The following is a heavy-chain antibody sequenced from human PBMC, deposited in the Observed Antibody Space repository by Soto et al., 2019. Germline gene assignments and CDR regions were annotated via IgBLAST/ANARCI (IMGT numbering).Heavy chain of an antibody. V-gene: IGHV1-18*04. CDR2: ISPYNGNT. CDR3: ARINHYYDTSGRMDV. D-gene: IGHD3-22*01. Sequence: AASVKVSCKASGYNFSTYGIFWVRQAPGQGLEWMGWISPYNGNTQSEHKFQGRLTLTTDTPTSTVYMELRSLRSDDTAVYYCARINHYYDTSGRMDVWGQGTTVTVSS. CDR1: GYNFSTYG. J-gene: IGHJ6*02.